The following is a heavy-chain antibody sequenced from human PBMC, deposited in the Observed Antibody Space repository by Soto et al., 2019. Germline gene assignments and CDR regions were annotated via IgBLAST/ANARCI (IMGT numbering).Heavy chain of an antibody. CDR1: GYSISSGYY. D-gene: IGHD4-17*01. J-gene: IGHJ5*02. Sequence: SLTCAVSGYSISSGYYWGWIRQTPGKGLEWIASIYHSGSTYYNPSLKSRVTISVDTSKNQFSLKLTSVTDADTAVYYCARGAATVTPGWFEPWGQGIMVTVS. CDR3: ARGAATVTPGWFEP. CDR2: IYHSGST. V-gene: IGHV4-38-2*01.